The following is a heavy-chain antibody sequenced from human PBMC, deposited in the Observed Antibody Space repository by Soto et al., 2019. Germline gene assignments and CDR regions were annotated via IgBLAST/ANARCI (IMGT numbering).Heavy chain of an antibody. CDR3: ARDYARGGFGELLKGGMDV. Sequence: QVQLQESGPGLVKPSQTLSLTCTVSGGSISSGGYYWSWIRQHPGKGLEWIGYIYYSGSTYYNPSLKSRVTISVDTSKNQFSLKLSSVTAADTAVYYCARDYARGGFGELLKGGMDVWGQGTTVTVSS. CDR1: GGSISSGGYY. J-gene: IGHJ6*02. V-gene: IGHV4-31*03. CDR2: IYYSGST. D-gene: IGHD3-10*01.